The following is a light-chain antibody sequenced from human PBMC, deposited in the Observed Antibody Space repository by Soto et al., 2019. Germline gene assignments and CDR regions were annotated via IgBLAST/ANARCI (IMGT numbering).Light chain of an antibody. V-gene: IGKV3-20*01. CDR2: DAS. CDR3: QQYGTSPQT. Sequence: EIVLTQSPGTLSLSPGERATLSCRASQSVSSNYLAWYQQKPGQAPRLLIYDASSRATGIPDRFSGSGSGTDFTLTISRLEPEDLAVYNCQQYGTSPQTFGQGTRLEI. CDR1: QSVSSNY. J-gene: IGKJ5*01.